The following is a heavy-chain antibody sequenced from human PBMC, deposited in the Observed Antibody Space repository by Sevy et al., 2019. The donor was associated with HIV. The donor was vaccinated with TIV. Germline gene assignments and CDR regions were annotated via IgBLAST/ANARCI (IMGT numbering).Heavy chain of an antibody. CDR2: INESGIT. V-gene: IGHV4-34*01. Sequence: SETLSLACAVHDGSFSGYYWNWIRQLPGKGLEWIGEINESGITYYNPSLKSRVTISVDTSKKQFSLKLNSVTAVDSAVYFCARSPPVVVVPGAPSWFDPWGQGTLVTVSS. J-gene: IGHJ5*02. D-gene: IGHD2-2*01. CDR3: ARSPPVVVVPGAPSWFDP. CDR1: DGSFSGYY.